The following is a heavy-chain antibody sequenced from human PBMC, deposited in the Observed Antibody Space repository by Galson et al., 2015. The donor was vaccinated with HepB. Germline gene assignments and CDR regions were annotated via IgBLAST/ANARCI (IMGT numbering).Heavy chain of an antibody. CDR3: ARVGVVAVYYYGTPWYFDL. CDR2: INHSGST. Sequence: SETLSLTCAVYGGSFSGYYWSWIRQPPGKGLEWIGEINHSGSTNYNPSLKSRVTISVDTSKNQFSLKLSSVTAADTAVYYCARVGVVAVYYYGTPWYFDLWGRGTLVTVSS. CDR1: GGSFSGYY. J-gene: IGHJ2*01. D-gene: IGHD3-10*01. V-gene: IGHV4-34*01.